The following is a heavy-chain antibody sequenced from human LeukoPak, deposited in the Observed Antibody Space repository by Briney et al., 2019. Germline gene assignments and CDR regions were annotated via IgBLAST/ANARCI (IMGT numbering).Heavy chain of an antibody. J-gene: IGHJ6*02. V-gene: IGHV1-69*13. CDR1: GGTFSSYA. CDR2: IIPIFGTA. D-gene: IGHD2-2*01. CDR3: ARDGGDVVPADSYYYYYGMDV. Sequence: GASVKVSCKASGGTFSSYAISWVRQAPGQGLEWMGGIIPIFGTANYAQKFQGRVTITADESTSTAYMELSSLRSEDTAVYYCARDGGDVVPADSYYYYYGMDVWGQGTTVTVSS.